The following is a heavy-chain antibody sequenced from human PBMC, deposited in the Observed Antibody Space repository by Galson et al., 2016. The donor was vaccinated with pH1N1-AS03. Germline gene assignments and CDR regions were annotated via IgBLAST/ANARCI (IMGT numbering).Heavy chain of an antibody. Sequence: SLRLSCAASGFTFSSYSMNWVRQAPGKGLEWVSFINSDNRYIFYGDSVQGRFTISRDNTKNSLYLQMNSLTAEDTAIYYCARYIPLGASDGRGWFDPWGPGTLVTVSS. CDR1: GFTFSSYS. D-gene: IGHD6-13*01. V-gene: IGHV3-21*06. CDR2: INSDNRYI. CDR3: ARYIPLGASDGRGWFDP. J-gene: IGHJ5*02.